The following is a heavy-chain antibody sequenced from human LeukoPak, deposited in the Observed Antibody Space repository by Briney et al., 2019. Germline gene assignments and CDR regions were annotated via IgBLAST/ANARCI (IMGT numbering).Heavy chain of an antibody. D-gene: IGHD2-2*01. J-gene: IGHJ5*02. V-gene: IGHV1-2*02. CDR2: INPNSGGT. Sequence: ASVKVSCKASGYTFTSYGISWVRQAPGQGLEWMGWINPNSGGTNYAQKFQGRVTMTRDTSISTAYMELSRLRSDDTAVYYCARGGTYCSSTSCYDDWFDPWGQGTLVTVSS. CDR1: GYTFTSYG. CDR3: ARGGTYCSSTSCYDDWFDP.